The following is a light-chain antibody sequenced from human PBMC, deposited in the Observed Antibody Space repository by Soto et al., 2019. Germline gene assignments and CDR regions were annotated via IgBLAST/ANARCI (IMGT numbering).Light chain of an antibody. CDR3: QQSYSVPLT. CDR1: QTISNF. V-gene: IGKV1-39*01. J-gene: IGKJ4*01. Sequence: DVQMTQSPSSLSASVGDRVTITCRTSQTISNFLNWYQQTPGKAPKLLIYAASSLQSGVPSRFSGTGSGTDFTLTITSLQPEDSANYYCQQSYSVPLTFGGGTKVPIK. CDR2: AAS.